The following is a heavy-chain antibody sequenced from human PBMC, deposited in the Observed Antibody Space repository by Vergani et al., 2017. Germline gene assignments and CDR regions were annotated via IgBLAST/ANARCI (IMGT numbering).Heavy chain of an antibody. V-gene: IGHV3-23*01. D-gene: IGHD3-22*01. CDR2: ISGSGGST. Sequence: EVQLLESGGGLVQPGGSLRLSCAASGFTFSSYAMSWVRQAPGKGLEWGSAISGSGGSTYDADSVKGRFTISRDNSKNTLHLQMNILRADDTAVYYCARDSEGSSGYPFDYWGRGTLVTVSS. CDR3: ARDSEGSSGYPFDY. J-gene: IGHJ4*02. CDR1: GFTFSSYA.